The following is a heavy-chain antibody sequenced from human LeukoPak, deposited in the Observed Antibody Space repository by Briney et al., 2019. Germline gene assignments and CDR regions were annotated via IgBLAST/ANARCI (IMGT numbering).Heavy chain of an antibody. Sequence: GESLQISCKGFGYSFTNYWIGWVRQMPGRGLEWMGIIYPSDSDARYRPSFQGQVTISADKSISTAYLQWSSLKASDTAMYYCARPTGYSDYGDWGQGTQVTVSS. V-gene: IGHV5-51*01. D-gene: IGHD4-17*01. CDR3: ARPTGYSDYGD. CDR2: IYPSDSDA. CDR1: GYSFTNYW. J-gene: IGHJ4*02.